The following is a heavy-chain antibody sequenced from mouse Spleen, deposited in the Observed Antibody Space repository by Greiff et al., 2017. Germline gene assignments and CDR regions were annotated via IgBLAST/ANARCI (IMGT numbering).Heavy chain of an antibody. J-gene: IGHJ4*01. Sequence: QVQLKETGPGLVAPSQSLSITCTVSGFSLTSYGVHWVRQPPGKGLEWLVVIWSDGSTNYNSALKSRLSISKDNSKSQVFLKMNSLQTDDTAMYYCARHGITTATGAMDYWGQGTSVTVSS. D-gene: IGHD1-2*01. V-gene: IGHV2-6-1*01. CDR3: ARHGITTATGAMDY. CDR2: IWSDGST. CDR1: GFSLTSYG.